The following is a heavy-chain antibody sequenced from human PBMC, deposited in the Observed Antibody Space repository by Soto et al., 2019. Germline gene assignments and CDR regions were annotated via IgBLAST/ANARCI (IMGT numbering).Heavy chain of an antibody. CDR1: GASLSSGDYY. CDR3: ARTTAAIHLNY. Sequence: SETLSLTCTVSGASLSSGDYYWSWIRQPPGKGLEWIGETHHSGSTAYNPSLKSRVTISVDTSRNQFSLKLNSVTAADTAVYYCARTTAAIHLNYWSQGTLVTAPQ. V-gene: IGHV4-39*07. CDR2: THHSGST. D-gene: IGHD2-21*02. J-gene: IGHJ4*02.